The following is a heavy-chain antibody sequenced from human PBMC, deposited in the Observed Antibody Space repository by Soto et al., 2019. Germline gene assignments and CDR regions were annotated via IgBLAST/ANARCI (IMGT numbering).Heavy chain of an antibody. CDR1: GFTFSSYA. Sequence: QVQLVESGGGVVQPGRSLRLSCAASGFTFSSYAMHWVRQAPGKGLEWVAVISYDGSNKYYADSVKGRFTISRDNSKNTRYLQMNSLRAEDTAVYYCASKDVWGEGTTVTVSS. J-gene: IGHJ6*04. CDR3: ASKDV. V-gene: IGHV3-30-3*01. CDR2: ISYDGSNK.